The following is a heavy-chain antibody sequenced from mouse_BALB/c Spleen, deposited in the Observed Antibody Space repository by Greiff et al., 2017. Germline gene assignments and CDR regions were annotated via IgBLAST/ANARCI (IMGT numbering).Heavy chain of an antibody. CDR1: GFTFSSYG. Sequence: EVMLVESGGDLVKPGGSLKLSCAASGFTFSSYGMSWVRQTPDKRLEWVATISSGGSYTYYPDSVKGRFTISRDNAKNTLYLQMSSLKSEDTAMYYCAREGDYAYYFDYWGQGTTLTVSS. CDR3: AREGDYAYYFDY. J-gene: IGHJ2*01. V-gene: IGHV5-6*01. D-gene: IGHD2-4*01. CDR2: ISSGGSYT.